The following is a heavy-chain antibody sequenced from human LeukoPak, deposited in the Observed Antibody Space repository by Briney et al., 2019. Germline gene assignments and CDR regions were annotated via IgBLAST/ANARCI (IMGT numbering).Heavy chain of an antibody. CDR1: GXTFSSYG. D-gene: IGHD3-22*01. CDR2: ISYDGSNK. Sequence: PGGSLRLSCAASGXTFSSYGMHWVRQAPGKGLEWVAVISYDGSNKYYADSVKGRFTISRDNSKNTLYLQMNSLRAEDTAVYYCAKDQHYYDSSGYYPIYWGQGTLVTVSS. V-gene: IGHV3-30*18. CDR3: AKDQHYYDSSGYYPIY. J-gene: IGHJ4*02.